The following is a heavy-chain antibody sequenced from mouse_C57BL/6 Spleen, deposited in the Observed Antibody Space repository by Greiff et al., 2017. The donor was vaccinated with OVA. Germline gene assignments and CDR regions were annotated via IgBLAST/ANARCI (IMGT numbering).Heavy chain of an antibody. V-gene: IGHV5-9-1*02. CDR2: ISSGGDYT. CDR3: TRGPRYFDV. CDR1: GFTFSSYA. Sequence: EVKLMESGAGLVKPGGSLKLSCEASGFTFSSYAMSWVSQTPEKRLEWVAYISSGGDYTYYADTVKGTFTISRDNARNTLYLQMSSLKSVDTAVYYCTRGPRYFDVWGTGTTVTVSS. J-gene: IGHJ1*03.